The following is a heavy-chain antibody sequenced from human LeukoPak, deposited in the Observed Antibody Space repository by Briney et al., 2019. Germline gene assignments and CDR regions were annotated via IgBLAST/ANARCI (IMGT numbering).Heavy chain of an antibody. J-gene: IGHJ4*02. D-gene: IGHD3-10*01. Sequence: PGGSLRLSCAASGFTFSSYAMSWVRQAQGKGLEWVSAISGSGGSTYYAASVKRRFTISRDNSENTLYLQMNSLRAEDTAVYYCAKVEDYYGSGSYAHWGQGTLVTVSS. CDR3: AKVEDYYGSGSYAH. V-gene: IGHV3-23*01. CDR2: ISGSGGST. CDR1: GFTFSSYA.